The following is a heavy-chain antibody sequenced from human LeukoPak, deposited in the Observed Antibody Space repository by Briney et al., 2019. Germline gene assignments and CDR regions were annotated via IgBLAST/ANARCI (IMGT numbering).Heavy chain of an antibody. CDR1: GFTFSSSW. Sequence: PGGSLRLSCAASGFTFSSSWLTWVRQAPGKGLEWVANIKQDGSQKFYLDSVKGRFTISRDNAKNSLYLQMNSLRAEDTAVYFCAKDRFALGEWGQGTLVTVSS. CDR2: IKQDGSQK. D-gene: IGHD3-10*01. V-gene: IGHV3-7*03. CDR3: AKDRFALGE. J-gene: IGHJ4*02.